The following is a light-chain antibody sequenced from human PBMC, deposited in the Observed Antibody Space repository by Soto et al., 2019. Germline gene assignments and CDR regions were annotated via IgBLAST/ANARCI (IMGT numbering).Light chain of an antibody. CDR2: GAS. V-gene: IGKV3-15*01. CDR1: QSINAH. Sequence: EVVMTQSPATLSVSPGERVTLSCRASQSINAHLAWYQQKPGQAPRLLIHGASTRATGIPARFSGSGFGTELILTVSSLQSEDFAVYYCQQYTTWLWTFGQGTKVEIQ. J-gene: IGKJ1*01. CDR3: QQYTTWLWT.